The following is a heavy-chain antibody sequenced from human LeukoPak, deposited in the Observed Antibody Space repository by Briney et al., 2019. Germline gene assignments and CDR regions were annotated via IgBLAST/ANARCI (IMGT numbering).Heavy chain of an antibody. CDR2: IYYSGST. D-gene: IGHD3-9*01. CDR3: ARSVILTGNYWFDP. CDR1: GGSISSYY. V-gene: IGHV4-59*08. J-gene: IGHJ5*02. Sequence: KPSETLSLTCTVSGGSISSYYWSWIRQPPGKGLEWIGYIYYSGSTNYNPSLKSRVTISVDTSKNQFSLKLSSVTAADTAVYYCARSVILTGNYWFDPWGQGTLVTVSS.